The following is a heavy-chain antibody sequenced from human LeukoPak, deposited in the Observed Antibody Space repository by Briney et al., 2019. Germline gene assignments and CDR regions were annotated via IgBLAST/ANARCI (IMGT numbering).Heavy chain of an antibody. CDR2: ISGGGGST. Sequence: GGSLRLSCAASGFTFSNHDMNWVRQAPGKGLEWVSAISGGGGSTYYADSVKGRFTISRDNSKNTLYLQMNSLRAEDTAVYYCAKDHSSGWPTYFDYWGQGTLVTVSS. J-gene: IGHJ4*02. CDR3: AKDHSSGWPTYFDY. D-gene: IGHD6-19*01. CDR1: GFTFSNHD. V-gene: IGHV3-23*01.